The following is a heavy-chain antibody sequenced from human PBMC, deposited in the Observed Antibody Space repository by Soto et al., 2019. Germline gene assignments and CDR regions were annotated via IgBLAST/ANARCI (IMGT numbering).Heavy chain of an antibody. V-gene: IGHV5-51*01. D-gene: IGHD5-12*01. J-gene: IGHJ4*02. CDR2: IYPGDSDT. Sequence: LKISCKASGYSFSTYWIAWVRQRPGKGLDWMGIIYPGDSDTRYSPSFQGQVTISVDNSIDTAYLEWTTLRASDSAMYCCARHSLATQPGDYWGQGTRVTVSS. CDR3: ARHSLATQPGDY. CDR1: GYSFSTYW.